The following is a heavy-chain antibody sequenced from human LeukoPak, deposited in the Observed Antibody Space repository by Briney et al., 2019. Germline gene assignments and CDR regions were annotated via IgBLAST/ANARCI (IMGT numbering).Heavy chain of an antibody. D-gene: IGHD2-8*01. Sequence: PSETLSLTCTVSGGSISSYYWSWIRQPAGKGLEWIGRIYTSGSTNYNPSLKSRVTMSVDTSKNQFSLKLSSVTAADTAVHYCARGKLGYCTNGVCPYYFDYWGQGTLVTVSS. CDR2: IYTSGST. CDR1: GGSISSYY. V-gene: IGHV4-4*07. J-gene: IGHJ4*02. CDR3: ARGKLGYCTNGVCPYYFDY.